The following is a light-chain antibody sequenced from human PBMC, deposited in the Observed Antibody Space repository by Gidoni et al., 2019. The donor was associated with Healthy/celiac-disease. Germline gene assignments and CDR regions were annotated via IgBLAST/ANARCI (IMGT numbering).Light chain of an antibody. CDR3: QQSYSTPYT. V-gene: IGKV1-39*01. J-gene: IGKJ2*01. CDR1: QSISNY. Sequence: DIQMTRSPASLSASVKSRVTITCRASQSISNYLNWYQQKPGKAPKLLIYAASSLQSGVPSRFSGSGSGTDFTLTISSLQPEDFATYYCQQSYSTPYTFGQGTKLEIK. CDR2: AAS.